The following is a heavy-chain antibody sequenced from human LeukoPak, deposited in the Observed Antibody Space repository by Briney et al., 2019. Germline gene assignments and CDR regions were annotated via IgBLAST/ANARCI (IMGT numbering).Heavy chain of an antibody. CDR2: ISAYNGNT. CDR1: GYTFTSYG. J-gene: IGHJ1*01. Sequence: GASVKVSCKASGYTFTSYGISWVRQAPGQGLEWMGWISAYNGNTNYAQKLQGRVTITADKSTSTAYMELSSLRSEDTAVYYCARDNYGSGSYWLQHWGQGTLVTVSS. D-gene: IGHD3-10*01. CDR3: ARDNYGSGSYWLQH. V-gene: IGHV1-18*01.